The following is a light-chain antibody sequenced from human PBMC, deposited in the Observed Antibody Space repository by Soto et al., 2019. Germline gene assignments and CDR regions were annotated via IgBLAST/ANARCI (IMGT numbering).Light chain of an antibody. CDR1: SSNIGAGYD. CDR3: QSYDSSLSGWV. J-gene: IGLJ3*02. V-gene: IGLV1-40*01. CDR2: GNN. Sequence: QSVLTQPPSVSGAPGQRVTISCTGSSSNIGAGYDVHWYQQLLGTAPKLLIFGNNNRPTGAPDRFSGSKSGTSASLAITGLQAEDEADYYCQSYDSSLSGWVFGGGTKLTVL.